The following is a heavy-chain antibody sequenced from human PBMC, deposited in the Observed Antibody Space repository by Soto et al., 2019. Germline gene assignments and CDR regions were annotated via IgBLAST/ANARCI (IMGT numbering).Heavy chain of an antibody. V-gene: IGHV3-15*01. Sequence: KTGGSLRLSCAASGFTFTTAWMIWVRQAPGKGLEWVGHIKTKTEGEATNYATPVKGRFSISRDDSTNTQSLQMNSLKSEDTAVYYCATDLPTAGAGEFDYWGQGTLVTVSS. D-gene: IGHD6-19*01. CDR2: IKTKTEGEAT. CDR3: ATDLPTAGAGEFDY. CDR1: GFTFTTAW. J-gene: IGHJ4*02.